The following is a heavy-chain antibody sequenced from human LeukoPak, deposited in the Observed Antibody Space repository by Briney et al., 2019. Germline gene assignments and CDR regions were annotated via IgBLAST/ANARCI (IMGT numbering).Heavy chain of an antibody. CDR1: GDSISSGDYY. V-gene: IGHV4-61*02. CDR2: ISGSGST. D-gene: IGHD1-26*01. CDR3: ARQFLVGSTFHAFDL. Sequence: SETLSLTCTVSGDSISSGDYYWSWIRQPAGKGLEWIGRISGSGSTNYNPSLESRVTMSVDTSKKQFSLKLTSVTAADMAVYFCARQFLVGSTFHAFDLWGQGTRVTVSS. J-gene: IGHJ3*01.